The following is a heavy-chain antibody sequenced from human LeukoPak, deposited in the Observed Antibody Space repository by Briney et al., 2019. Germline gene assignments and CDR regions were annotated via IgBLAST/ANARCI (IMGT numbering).Heavy chain of an antibody. Sequence: GGSLRLSCAASGFTFSDFCLSWVRQAPGKGLEWVSNMNRGSIAQYYVDSMKGRITISRDNAKNSLYLQMNSLRDEDTAAYYCARDGGIIRFGGQDVWGQGTTVTVS. CDR1: GFTFSDFC. V-gene: IGHV3-7*01. CDR2: MNRGSIAQ. CDR3: ARDGGIIRFGGQDV. J-gene: IGHJ6*02. D-gene: IGHD3-16*01.